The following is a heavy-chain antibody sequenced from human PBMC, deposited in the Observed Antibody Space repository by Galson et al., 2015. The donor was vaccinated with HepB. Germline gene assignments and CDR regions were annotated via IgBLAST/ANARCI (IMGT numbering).Heavy chain of an antibody. V-gene: IGHV3-48*02. CDR2: ISSTGTTI. J-gene: IGHJ2*01. Sequence: SLRLSCAASGFTLRRFGMHWVRRAPGRGLEWISYISSTGTTIYYADSVKGRFTISRDNAENSLSLQMSSLRDEDTAVYYCVRVAIDTTIFRGYWYFDLWGRGTLVTVSS. D-gene: IGHD5-18*01. CDR1: GFTLRRFG. CDR3: VRVAIDTTIFRGYWYFDL.